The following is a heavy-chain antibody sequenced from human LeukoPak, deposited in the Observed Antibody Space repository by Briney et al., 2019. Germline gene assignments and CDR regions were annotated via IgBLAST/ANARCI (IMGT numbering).Heavy chain of an antibody. D-gene: IGHD6-13*01. Sequence: ASVKVSCKASGGTFSSYAISWVRQAPGQGLEWMGGIIPIFGTANYAQKFQGRVTITADESTSTAYMELSSLRSEDTAVYYCARAPPKPWYSSSWYSENDAFDIWGQGTMVTVSS. CDR3: ARAPPKPWYSSSWYSENDAFDI. V-gene: IGHV1-69*13. CDR2: IIPIFGTA. J-gene: IGHJ3*02. CDR1: GGTFSSYA.